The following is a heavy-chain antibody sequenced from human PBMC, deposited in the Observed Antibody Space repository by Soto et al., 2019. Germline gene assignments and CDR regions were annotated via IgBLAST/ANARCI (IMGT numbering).Heavy chain of an antibody. CDR2: INPNTGGP. CDR3: TREYLVAVPIGKYYYALDV. D-gene: IGHD5-12*01. CDR1: AYTLSDYY. Sequence: GASVKVSCKASAYTLSDYYILGVRQAPGPGLEWMGWINPNTGGPNYAQNFQGTVTMTRDTSINSAYIERSRLISVDTSWYYCTREYLVAVPIGKYYYALDVRGQGTTVTVSS. J-gene: IGHJ6*02. V-gene: IGHV1-2*02.